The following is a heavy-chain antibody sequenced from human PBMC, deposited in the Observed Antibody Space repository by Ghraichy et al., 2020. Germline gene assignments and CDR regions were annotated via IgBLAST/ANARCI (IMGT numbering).Heavy chain of an antibody. D-gene: IGHD3-22*01. CDR1: GFTFSSYW. Sequence: GGSLRLSCAASGFTFSSYWMSWVRQAPGKGLEWVANIKQDGSEKYYVDSVKGRFTISRDNAKNSLYLQMNSLRAEDTAVYYCATTPSPYYYDSSGPFDYWGQGTLVTVSS. V-gene: IGHV3-7*01. CDR3: ATTPSPYYYDSSGPFDY. CDR2: IKQDGSEK. J-gene: IGHJ4*02.